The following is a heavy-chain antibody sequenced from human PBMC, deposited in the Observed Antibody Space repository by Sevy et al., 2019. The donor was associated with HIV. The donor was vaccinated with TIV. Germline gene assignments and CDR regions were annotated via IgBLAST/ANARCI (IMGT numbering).Heavy chain of an antibody. J-gene: IGHJ6*02. D-gene: IGHD3-9*01. CDR2: ILYDGSSK. V-gene: IGHV3-30*18. CDR3: AKDFTGYNGMDV. Sequence: GSLRLSCAASGFTFGTFGMHWVRQAPGKGLEWVAVILYDGSSKYYGDSVKGRFIISRYNSKNTLYLQMSSLRPEDTAMYYCAKDFTGYNGMDVWGQGTTVTVSS. CDR1: GFTFGTFG.